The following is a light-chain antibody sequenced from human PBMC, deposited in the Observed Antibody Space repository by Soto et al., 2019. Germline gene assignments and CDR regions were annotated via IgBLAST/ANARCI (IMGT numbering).Light chain of an antibody. CDR1: SSDVGAYDY. Sequence: QSALTQAASVSGSPRQSITISCTGTSSDVGAYDYVTWYQQHPGKAPKVMIYKVSNRPSGVSNRFSGSKSGNTASLTISGLQAEDEADYYCSSYTTGSLVVFGGGTKLTVL. J-gene: IGLJ2*01. CDR3: SSYTTGSLVV. CDR2: KVS. V-gene: IGLV2-14*01.